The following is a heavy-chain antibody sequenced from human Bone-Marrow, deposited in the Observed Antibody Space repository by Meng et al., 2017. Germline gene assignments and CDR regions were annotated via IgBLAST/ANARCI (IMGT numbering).Heavy chain of an antibody. V-gene: IGHV1-69*13. D-gene: IGHD6-13*01. J-gene: IGHJ3*02. Sequence: SVKVSCKASGGTFSSYAISWVRQVPGQGLEWMGGIIPIFGTANYAQKFQGRVTITADESTSTAYMELSSLRSEDTAVYYCARGSLAAHYAFDIWGQGTMVTVSS. CDR2: IIPIFGTA. CDR1: GGTFSSYA. CDR3: ARGSLAAHYAFDI.